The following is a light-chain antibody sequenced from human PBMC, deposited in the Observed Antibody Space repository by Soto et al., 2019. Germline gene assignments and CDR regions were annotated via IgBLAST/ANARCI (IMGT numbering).Light chain of an antibody. V-gene: IGKV1-39*01. J-gene: IGKJ5*01. CDR1: QSSSTY. CDR3: QQSYRDPIT. CDR2: DAS. Sequence: DIQMTQSPSSLSASVGNRVTITCRASQSSSTYLNWYQKKAGKAPNLLIYDASRLQSGVPSRFSGSGGGTDFTLSISSVQPEDFATYFCQQSYRDPITFGQGTRLEI.